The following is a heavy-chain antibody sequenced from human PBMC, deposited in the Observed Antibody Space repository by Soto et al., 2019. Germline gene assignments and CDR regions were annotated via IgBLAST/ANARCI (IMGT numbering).Heavy chain of an antibody. Sequence: PVGSLRLSCAASGLSFSTFAMTWVRQAPGKGLEWVSTIISTGISTYYADSVKGRFTISRANSKNTLYLQMNSLRAEDSAVYYCAKGNYGDYGGFDPWGQGTLVTVSS. V-gene: IGHV3-23*01. CDR1: GLSFSTFA. CDR2: IISTGIST. D-gene: IGHD4-17*01. CDR3: AKGNYGDYGGFDP. J-gene: IGHJ5*02.